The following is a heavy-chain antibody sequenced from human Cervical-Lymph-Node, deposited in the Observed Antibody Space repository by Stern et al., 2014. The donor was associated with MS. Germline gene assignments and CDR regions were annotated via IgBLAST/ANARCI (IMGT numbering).Heavy chain of an antibody. J-gene: IGHJ6*02. CDR2: INAGNVNT. CDR3: AREETGYYYYGMDV. Sequence: QVQLGESGAEVKKPGASVKVSCKDSGYTFTSYAMHWVRQAPGQRLEWMGWINAGNVNTKYAQKFQGRVTITRDTSASTAYMELSSLRSEDTAVYYCAREETGYYYYGMDVWGQGTTVTVSS. V-gene: IGHV1-3*01. D-gene: IGHD1-14*01. CDR1: GYTFTSYA.